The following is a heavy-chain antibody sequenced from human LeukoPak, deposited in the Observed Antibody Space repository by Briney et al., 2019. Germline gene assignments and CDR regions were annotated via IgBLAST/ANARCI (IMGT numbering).Heavy chain of an antibody. V-gene: IGHV5-51*01. CDR3: ARLVLVRGVIKYYFDY. D-gene: IGHD3-10*01. J-gene: IGHJ4*02. CDR2: IDPADSDS. Sequence: GEPLKISCKGSGYSFSSFWLGWVRQMPGKGLEWMGLIDPADSDSRYSPSFQGQVTISADKSTSTAYLQWSSLKASDTAMYYCARLVLVRGVIKYYFDYWGQGTLVTVSS. CDR1: GYSFSSFW.